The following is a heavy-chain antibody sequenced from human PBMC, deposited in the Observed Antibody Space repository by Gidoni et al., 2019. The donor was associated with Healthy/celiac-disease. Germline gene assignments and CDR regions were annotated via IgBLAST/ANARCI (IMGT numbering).Heavy chain of an antibody. D-gene: IGHD6-13*01. CDR3: ARDSSSWSLDY. CDR1: GSTFSSYA. Sequence: QLQLVESGGGVVQPGSSLRPPCADSGSTFSSYAMHWVLQGPGKGLEWVAVISYDGSNKYYADSVKGRFTISRDNSKNTLYLQMNSLRAEDTAVYYCARDSSSWSLDYWGQGTLVTVSS. V-gene: IGHV3-30-3*01. CDR2: ISYDGSNK. J-gene: IGHJ4*02.